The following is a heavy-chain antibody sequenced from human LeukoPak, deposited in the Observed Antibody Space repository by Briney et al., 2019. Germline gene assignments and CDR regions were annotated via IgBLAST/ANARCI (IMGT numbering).Heavy chain of an antibody. CDR1: IFTFRSYW. CDR3: ARGYDSSGP. V-gene: IGHV3-74*01. CDR2: INSDVSST. J-gene: IGHJ5*02. Sequence: GGSLTLSCTPAIFTFRSYWMHWVRQAPGKGRVWVSRINSDVSSTSYADSVKARFTIPRDNAKNTLYRQMNCLRAEVTAVYYCARGYDSSGPWGEGTLVTVSS. D-gene: IGHD3-22*01.